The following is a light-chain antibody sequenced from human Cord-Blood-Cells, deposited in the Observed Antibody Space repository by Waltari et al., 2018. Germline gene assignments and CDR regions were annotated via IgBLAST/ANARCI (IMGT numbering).Light chain of an antibody. CDR2: DVS. J-gene: IGLJ2*01. CDR1: SSEVGGYNY. Sequence: QSALTQPASVSGSPGQSITIPCTGTSSEVGGYNYVSWYQQHPGKAPKLMIYDVSHRPSGVSNRFAGSKSGNTASLTISGLQAEDEADYYCSSYTSSSTLDVVFGGGTKLTVL. CDR3: SSYTSSSTLDVV. V-gene: IGLV2-14*01.